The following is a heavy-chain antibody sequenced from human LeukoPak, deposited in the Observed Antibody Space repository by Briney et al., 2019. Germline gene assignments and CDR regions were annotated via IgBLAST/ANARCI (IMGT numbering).Heavy chain of an antibody. D-gene: IGHD3-22*01. J-gene: IGHJ4*02. CDR1: AYTFTGYY. V-gene: IGHV1-46*01. CDR2: INPSDGSS. Sequence: GASVKVSCKASAYTFTGYYMHWVRQAPGQGLAWMGIINPSDGSSTYAQNFQGRVTMTRDTSTSTVYMELSSLRSEDTAVYYCARGQSSANYYFEYWGQGTLVTVSS. CDR3: ARGQSSANYYFEY.